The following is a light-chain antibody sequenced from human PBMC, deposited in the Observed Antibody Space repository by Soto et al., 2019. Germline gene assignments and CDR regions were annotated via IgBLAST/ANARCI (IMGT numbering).Light chain of an antibody. J-gene: IGLJ2*01. V-gene: IGLV2-14*01. Sequence: QSALTQPASVSGSPGQSVTMSCTGANSDVGGYNYVSWYQHYPGEAPKLLIYDVTNRPSGVSTRFSASKSGSTASLTISGLQAEDEADYYCSSYTSENTLVFGGGTKLTV. CDR1: NSDVGGYNY. CDR2: DVT. CDR3: SSYTSENTLV.